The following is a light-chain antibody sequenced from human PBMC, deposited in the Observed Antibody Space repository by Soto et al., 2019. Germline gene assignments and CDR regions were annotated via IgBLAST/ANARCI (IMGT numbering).Light chain of an antibody. CDR2: DAS. Sequence: EIVLTQSPATLSLSPGERATLSCRASQSVSSYLAWYQQKPGQAPRLLIYDASNRATGIPARFSGGGSGTEFTLTISSLQSEDFAVYYCQQYHKWPITFGQGTRLEIK. CDR1: QSVSSY. V-gene: IGKV3-11*01. CDR3: QQYHKWPIT. J-gene: IGKJ5*01.